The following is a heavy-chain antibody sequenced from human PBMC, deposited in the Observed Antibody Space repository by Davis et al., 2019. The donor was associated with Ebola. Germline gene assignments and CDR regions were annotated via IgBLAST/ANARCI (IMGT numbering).Heavy chain of an antibody. D-gene: IGHD3-3*01. CDR3: ARSTIFGVVPNH. Sequence: ASVKVSCKASGFTFSSYYVHWVRQAPGQGLEWMGIINPSFGSTSYAQHLEGRVSMTRDTSTSTVYMELSSLRSEDTAVYYCARSTIFGVVPNHWGQGTLVTVSS. V-gene: IGHV1-46*01. CDR1: GFTFSSYY. J-gene: IGHJ5*02. CDR2: INPSFGST.